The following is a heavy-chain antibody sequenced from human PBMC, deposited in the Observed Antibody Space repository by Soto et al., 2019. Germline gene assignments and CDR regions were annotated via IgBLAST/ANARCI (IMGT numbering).Heavy chain of an antibody. CDR2: INHSGST. D-gene: IGHD3-3*01. J-gene: IGHJ4*02. CDR3: ARGKDYDFWSGRNGFEY. V-gene: IGHV4-34*01. CDR1: GASFSDYY. Sequence: KTSNTLSLTYAIYGASFSDYYWSWIRQPPGKGLEWIGEINHSGSTNYNPSLKSRVTISVDTSKNQFSLKLSSVTAADTAVYYCARGKDYDFWSGRNGFEYWGQGTLVTVSS.